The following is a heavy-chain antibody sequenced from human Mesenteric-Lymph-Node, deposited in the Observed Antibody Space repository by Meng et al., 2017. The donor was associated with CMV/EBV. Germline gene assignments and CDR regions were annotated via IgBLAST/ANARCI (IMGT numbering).Heavy chain of an antibody. Sequence: SLKISCAASGFTFDDYAMHWVRQAPGKGLEWVSGISWNSGSIGYADSVKGRFTVSRDNSKNTLYLQLNNVTTEDTALYYCARDARTVGTHPPDYWGQGTLVTVSS. CDR1: GFTFDDYA. V-gene: IGHV3-9*01. CDR2: ISWNSGSI. CDR3: ARDARTVGTHPPDY. D-gene: IGHD4-23*01. J-gene: IGHJ4*02.